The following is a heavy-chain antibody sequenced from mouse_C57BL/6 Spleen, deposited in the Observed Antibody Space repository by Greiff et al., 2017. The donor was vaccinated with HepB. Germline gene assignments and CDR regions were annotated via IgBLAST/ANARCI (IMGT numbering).Heavy chain of an antibody. CDR1: GFNIKNTY. Sequence: VQLKQSVAELVRPGASVKLSCTASGFNIKNTYMHWVKQRPEQGLEWIGRIDPANGNTKYAPKFQGKATITADTSSNTACLQLSSLTSEDTAIHYCARSTMVTGDSFDYWGQGTTLTVSS. CDR2: IDPANGNT. J-gene: IGHJ2*01. D-gene: IGHD2-2*01. V-gene: IGHV14-3*01. CDR3: ARSTMVTGDSFDY.